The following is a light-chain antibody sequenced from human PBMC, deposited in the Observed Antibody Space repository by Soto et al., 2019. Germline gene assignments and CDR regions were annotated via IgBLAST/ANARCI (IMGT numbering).Light chain of an antibody. V-gene: IGKV1-33*01. J-gene: IGKJ3*01. CDR3: QQYESLPYT. Sequence: DIQMTQSPSSLSASVGDRVTITCQASQDITNYISWYQQKPGKAPKLLIYDASNLELGVPSRFSGSRSGTDYSFTISSLQPEDVATYFCQQYESLPYTFGPGTRVDIK. CDR2: DAS. CDR1: QDITNY.